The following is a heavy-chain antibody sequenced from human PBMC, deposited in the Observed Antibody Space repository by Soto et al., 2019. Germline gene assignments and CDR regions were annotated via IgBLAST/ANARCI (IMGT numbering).Heavy chain of an antibody. CDR1: GFTFSSYS. Sequence: EVQLVESGGGLVKPGGSLRLSCAASGFTFSSYSMNWVRQAPGKGLEWVSSISSSSSYIYYADSVKGRFTISRDNAKNSLYLQMNSLRAEDTAVYYCARDQGLAVAGTYGMDVWGQGTTVTVSS. CDR3: ARDQGLAVAGTYGMDV. J-gene: IGHJ6*02. V-gene: IGHV3-21*01. D-gene: IGHD6-19*01. CDR2: ISSSSSYI.